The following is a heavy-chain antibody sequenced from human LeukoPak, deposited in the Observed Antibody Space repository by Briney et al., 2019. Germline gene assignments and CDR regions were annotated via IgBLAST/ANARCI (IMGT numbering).Heavy chain of an antibody. D-gene: IGHD6-13*01. CDR2: IYNGGSA. J-gene: IGHJ4*02. V-gene: IGHV3-66*01. CDR3: AREASYSGSWWYFDH. CDR1: GFNVSSKY. Sequence: GGSLRLSCAASGFNVSSKYMSWVRQAPGKGLEWVSVIYNGGSANYAGSVKGRFTISRDNSKNKVYLQMNSLRVEDTAVYYCAREASYSGSWWYFDHWGQGTLVTVSS.